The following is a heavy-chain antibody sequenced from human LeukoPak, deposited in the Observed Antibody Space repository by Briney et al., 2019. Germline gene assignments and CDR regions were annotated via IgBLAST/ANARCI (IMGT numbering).Heavy chain of an antibody. CDR3: ARELIAAAGNDY. CDR2: ISGSGGST. D-gene: IGHD6-13*01. Sequence: GGSRRLSCAASGFTFSSYAMSWVRQAPGKGLEWVSAISGSGGSTNYADSVKGRFTISRDNAKNSLYLQMNSLRAEDTAVYYCARELIAAAGNDYWGQGTLVTVSS. V-gene: IGHV3-23*01. J-gene: IGHJ4*02. CDR1: GFTFSSYA.